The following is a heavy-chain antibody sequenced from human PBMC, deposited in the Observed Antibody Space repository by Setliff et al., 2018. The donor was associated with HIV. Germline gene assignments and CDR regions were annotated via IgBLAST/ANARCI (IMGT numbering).Heavy chain of an antibody. V-gene: IGHV4-30-4*08. Sequence: PSETLSLTCTVSGCSITSDDYYCNWVRQPPGKGLEWFGFIYYSGSTYYNPPLKSRVTISMDTSRNQYSLKLNSVTGADTAVYYGASRVYYYESSGYLREGGFDPWGQGTLVTVSS. J-gene: IGHJ5*02. CDR2: IYYSGST. CDR1: GCSITSDDYY. CDR3: ASRVYYYESSGYLREGGFDP. D-gene: IGHD3-22*01.